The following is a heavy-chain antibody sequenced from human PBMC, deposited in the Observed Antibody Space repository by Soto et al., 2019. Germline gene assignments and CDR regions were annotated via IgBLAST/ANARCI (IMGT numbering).Heavy chain of an antibody. J-gene: IGHJ6*02. CDR2: ISSSGSTI. D-gene: IGHD6-6*01. CDR3: ARDRVIAARSYYYYGMDV. Sequence: GGSLRLSCAASGFTFSSYEMNWVRQAPGKGLEWVSYISSSGSTIYYADSVKGRFTISRDNAKNSLYLQMNSLRAEDTAVYYCARDRVIAARSYYYYGMDVWGQVPTGTFSS. CDR1: GFTFSSYE. V-gene: IGHV3-48*03.